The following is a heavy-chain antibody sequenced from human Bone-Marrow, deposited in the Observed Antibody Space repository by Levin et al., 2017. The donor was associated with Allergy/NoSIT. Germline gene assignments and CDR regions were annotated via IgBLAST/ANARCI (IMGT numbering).Heavy chain of an antibody. Sequence: ASVKVSCKASGYTFTGYYMHWVRQAPGQGLEWMGWINPNSGGTNYAQKFQGRVTMTRDTSISTAYMELSRLRSVDTAVYYGARDGGSGRGDWFDPWGQGTLVTVSS. CDR1: GYTFTGYY. CDR3: ARDGGSGRGDWFDP. CDR2: INPNSGGT. J-gene: IGHJ5*02. D-gene: IGHD3-10*01. V-gene: IGHV1-2*02.